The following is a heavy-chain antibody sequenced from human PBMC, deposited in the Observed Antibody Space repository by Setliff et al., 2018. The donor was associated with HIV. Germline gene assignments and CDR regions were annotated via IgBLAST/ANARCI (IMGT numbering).Heavy chain of an antibody. J-gene: IGHJ4*02. V-gene: IGHV4-4*02. Sequence: PSETLSLTCAVSGGSISSSNWWSWVRQPPGKGLEWIGEIYHSGSTNHNPSLKSRVTISVDKSKNQFSLKLTSVTAADTAMYYCASFFVTTVTNQDYWGQGTPVTVSS. CDR1: GGSISSSNW. CDR3: ASFFVTTVTNQDY. D-gene: IGHD4-17*01. CDR2: IYHSGST.